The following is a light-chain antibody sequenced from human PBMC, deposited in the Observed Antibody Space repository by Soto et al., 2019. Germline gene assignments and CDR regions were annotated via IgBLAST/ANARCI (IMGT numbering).Light chain of an antibody. CDR3: AAWDDSLNGPL. J-gene: IGLJ2*01. V-gene: IGLV1-44*01. CDR1: SSNIGSHT. Sequence: QSVLTQPPSASGTPGQRVTISCSGSSSNIGSHTVSWYQQFPGAAPKLLIYNNNQRPSGVPDRFSDSKSGTSASLAISGLQSEDEADYYCAAWDDSLNGPLFGGGTKVTVL. CDR2: NNN.